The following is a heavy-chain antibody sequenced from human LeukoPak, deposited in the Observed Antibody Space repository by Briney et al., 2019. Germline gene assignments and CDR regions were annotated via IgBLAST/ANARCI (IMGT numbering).Heavy chain of an antibody. J-gene: IGHJ4*02. V-gene: IGHV1-69*13. CDR3: ARDPYGDYGL. CDR1: GGTSSSYA. Sequence: VASVKVSCKASGGTSSSYAISWVRQAPGQGLEWMGGIIPIFGTANYAQKFQGRVTITADESTSTAYMELSSLRSEDTAVYYCARDPYGDYGLWGQGTLVTVSS. D-gene: IGHD4-17*01. CDR2: IIPIFGTA.